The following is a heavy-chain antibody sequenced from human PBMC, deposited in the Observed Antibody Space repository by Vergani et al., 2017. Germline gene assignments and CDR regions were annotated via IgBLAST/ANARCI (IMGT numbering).Heavy chain of an antibody. CDR2: ISYDGSNK. D-gene: IGHD1-26*01. J-gene: IGHJ4*02. CDR3: ARVVGAAGSY. CDR1: GFTFSSYA. V-gene: IGHV3-30*01. Sequence: QVQLVESGGGVVQPGRSLRLSCAASGFTFSSYAMHWVRQAPGMGLEWVAVISYDGSNKYYADSVKGRFTISRDNSKNTLYLQMNSLRAEDTAVYYCARVVGAAGSYWGQGTLVTVSS.